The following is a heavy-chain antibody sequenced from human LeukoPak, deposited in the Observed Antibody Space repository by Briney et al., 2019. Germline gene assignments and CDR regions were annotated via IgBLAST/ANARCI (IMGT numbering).Heavy chain of an antibody. CDR1: GGSISSGGYY. Sequence: SETLSLTCTVSGGSISSGGYYWSWIRQHPGKGLEWIGYIYYSGSTYYNPSLKSRVIISVDTSKIQFSLKLSSVTAADTAVYYCARGTPELYYFDYWGQGTLVTVSS. CDR2: IYYSGST. J-gene: IGHJ4*02. D-gene: IGHD3-10*01. CDR3: ARGTPELYYFDY. V-gene: IGHV4-31*03.